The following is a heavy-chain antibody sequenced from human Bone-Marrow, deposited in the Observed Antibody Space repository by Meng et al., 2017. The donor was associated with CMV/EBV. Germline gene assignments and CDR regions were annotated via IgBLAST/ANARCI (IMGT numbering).Heavy chain of an antibody. D-gene: IGHD3-10*01. Sequence: SGYPFTSSYMPWVRQAPGQGLEWMGIINPSGGSTSYAQKFQGRVTMTRDTSTSTVYMELSSLRSEDTAVYYCARGRDVWFGEQDWFDPWGQGTLVTVSS. V-gene: IGHV1-46*01. CDR1: GYPFTSSY. CDR3: ARGRDVWFGEQDWFDP. CDR2: INPSGGST. J-gene: IGHJ5*02.